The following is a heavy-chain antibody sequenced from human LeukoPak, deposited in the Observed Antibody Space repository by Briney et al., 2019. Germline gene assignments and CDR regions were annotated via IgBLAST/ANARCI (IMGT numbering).Heavy chain of an antibody. CDR2: IYHSGSA. CDR3: ARLLDTVTTIDY. J-gene: IGHJ4*01. Sequence: SETLSLTCVVSGYSISSGYYWGWIRQPPGRGLEWIGTIYHSGSAYYNSSLKRRVTISLDTSKNQFSLKLSSVNAADTAVYYYARLLDTVTTIDYWGQGTLVTVPS. CDR1: GYSISSGYY. D-gene: IGHD4-11*01. V-gene: IGHV4-38-2*01.